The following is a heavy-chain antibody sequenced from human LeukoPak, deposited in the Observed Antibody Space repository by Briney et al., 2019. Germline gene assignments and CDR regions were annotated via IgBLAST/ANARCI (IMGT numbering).Heavy chain of an antibody. CDR1: GGSISSYY. CDR3: ARGREYYGSGRFYYYGMDV. D-gene: IGHD3-10*01. Sequence: SETLSLTCTVSGGSISSYYWTWIRQPAGKGPEWIGRIYTSGITNYNSSLKSRITMSVDTSKNQFSLKLSSVTAADTAVYYCARGREYYGSGRFYYYGMDVWGQGTTVTVSS. V-gene: IGHV4-4*07. CDR2: IYTSGIT. J-gene: IGHJ6*02.